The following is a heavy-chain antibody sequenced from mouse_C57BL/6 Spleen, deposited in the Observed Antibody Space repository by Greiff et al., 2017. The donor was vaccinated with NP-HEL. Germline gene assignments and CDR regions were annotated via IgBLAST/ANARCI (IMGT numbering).Heavy chain of an antibody. V-gene: IGHV1-81*01. J-gene: IGHJ1*03. CDR2: IYPRSGNT. CDR1: GYTFTSYG. CDR3: ARRTYYSNYVYFDV. D-gene: IGHD2-5*01. Sequence: QVHVKQSGAELARPGASVKLSCKASGYTFTSYGISWVKQRTGQGLEWIGEIYPRSGNTYYNEKFKGKATLTADKSSSTAYMELRSLTSEDSAVYFCARRTYYSNYVYFDVWGTGTTVTVSS.